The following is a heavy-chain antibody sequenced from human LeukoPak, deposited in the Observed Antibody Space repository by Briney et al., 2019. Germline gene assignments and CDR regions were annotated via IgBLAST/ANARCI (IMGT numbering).Heavy chain of an antibody. CDR3: ARQWLGPFDY. D-gene: IGHD6-19*01. CDR1: GYSISSGYY. V-gene: IGHV4-38-2*01. J-gene: IGHJ4*02. CDR2: IYHSGST. Sequence: PSETLSLTCAVSGYSISSGYYWGWIRQPPGKGLEWIGSIYHSGSTYYNPSLKSRVTISVDTSKNQFSLKLSSVTAADTAVYYYARQWLGPFDYWGQGTLVTVSS.